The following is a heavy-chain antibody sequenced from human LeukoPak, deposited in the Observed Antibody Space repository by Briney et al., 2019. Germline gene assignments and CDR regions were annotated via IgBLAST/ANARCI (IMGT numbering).Heavy chain of an antibody. CDR1: GASISSGSYY. Sequence: PSETLSLTCTVSGASISSGSYYWSWIRQPAGKGLEWIGRVYTSGSTNYNPSLKSRVNISLDTPKNQFSLKLNSLTTADTAVYYCTRGAGWLIDYWGQGILVTVSS. D-gene: IGHD3-16*01. CDR2: VYTSGST. CDR3: TRGAGWLIDY. V-gene: IGHV4-61*02. J-gene: IGHJ4*02.